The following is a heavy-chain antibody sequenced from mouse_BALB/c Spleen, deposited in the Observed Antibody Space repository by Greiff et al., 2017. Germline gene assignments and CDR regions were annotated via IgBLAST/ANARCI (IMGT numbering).Heavy chain of an antibody. D-gene: IGHD1-2*01. CDR2: ISSGSSTI. CDR1: GFTFSSFG. J-gene: IGHJ4*01. V-gene: IGHV5-17*02. CDR3: ARSGHYDGYAMDY. Sequence: EVMLVESGGGLVQPGGSRKLSCAASGFTFSSFGMHWVRQAPEKGLEWVAYISSGSSTIYYADTVKGRFTISRDNPKNTLFLQITSLRSEDTAMYYCARSGHYDGYAMDYWGQGTSVTVSS.